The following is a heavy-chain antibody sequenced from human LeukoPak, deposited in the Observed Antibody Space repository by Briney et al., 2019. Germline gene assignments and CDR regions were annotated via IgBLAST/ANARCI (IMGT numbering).Heavy chain of an antibody. D-gene: IGHD3-22*01. Sequence: GGSLRLSCAASGFTFSSYSMNWVRQAPGKGLEWVSYSYSSSSSSSIYYADSVKGRFTISRDNAKNSLYLKMNSLRAEDTAVYYCARKGYYSQAFDMWGQGTMVTVSS. CDR3: ARKGYYSQAFDM. J-gene: IGHJ3*02. V-gene: IGHV3-48*01. CDR1: GFTFSSYS. CDR2: SSSSSSSI.